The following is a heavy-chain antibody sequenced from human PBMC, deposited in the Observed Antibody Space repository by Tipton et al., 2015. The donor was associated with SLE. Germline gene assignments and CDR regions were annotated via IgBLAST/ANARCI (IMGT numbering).Heavy chain of an antibody. V-gene: IGHV4-39*01. CDR3: ARHGNQDY. CDR1: GGSISSSYY. CDR2: IFYRGST. J-gene: IGHJ4*02. Sequence: TLSLTCTVSGGSISSSYYWGWIRQPPGKGLEWIGSIFYRGSTYYNPSLKSRVTISVDTSKNQFSLKLSSVTAADTAVYYCARHGNQDYWGQGTLVTVSS. D-gene: IGHD4-23*01.